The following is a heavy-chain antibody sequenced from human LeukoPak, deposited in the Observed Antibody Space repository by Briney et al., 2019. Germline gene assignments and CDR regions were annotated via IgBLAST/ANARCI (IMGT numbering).Heavy chain of an antibody. CDR1: GFTFSSYA. Sequence: GGSLRLSCAASGFTFSSYAMHWVRQAPGKGLEWVAVISYDGSNKYYADSVKGRFTISRDNSKNTLYLQMNSLRAEDTAVYYCARDHALGGVILVSSDYWGQGTLVTVSS. D-gene: IGHD3-16*01. CDR2: ISYDGSNK. CDR3: ARDHALGGVILVSSDY. V-gene: IGHV3-30-3*01. J-gene: IGHJ4*02.